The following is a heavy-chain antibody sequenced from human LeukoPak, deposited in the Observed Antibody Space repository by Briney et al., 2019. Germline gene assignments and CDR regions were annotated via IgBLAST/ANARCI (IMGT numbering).Heavy chain of an antibody. CDR2: ISPGGSDT. CDR3: AKRGGYETMAAFDY. J-gene: IGHJ4*02. CDR1: GFTFNSYA. Sequence: GGSLRLSCAASGFTFNSYAMSWVRHAPGKGLEWVSSISPGGSDTYHADSVRGRFTISRDNSKNTLYLQMSSLRAEDSAVYYCAKRGGYETMAAFDYWGQGTLVTVSS. D-gene: IGHD3-10*01. V-gene: IGHV3-23*01.